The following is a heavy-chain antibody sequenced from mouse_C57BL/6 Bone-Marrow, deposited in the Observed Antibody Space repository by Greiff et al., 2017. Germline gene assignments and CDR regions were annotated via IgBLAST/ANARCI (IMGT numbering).Heavy chain of an antibody. Sequence: VQLKQSGAELARPGASVKLSCKASGYTFTSYGISWVKQRTGQGLEWIGEIYPRSGNTYYNEKFKGKATLTADKSSSTAYMELRSLTSEDSAVYFCARVVYPYYFDYWGQGTTLTVSS. CDR2: IYPRSGNT. J-gene: IGHJ2*01. V-gene: IGHV1-81*01. CDR1: GYTFTSYG. D-gene: IGHD1-1*02. CDR3: ARVVYPYYFDY.